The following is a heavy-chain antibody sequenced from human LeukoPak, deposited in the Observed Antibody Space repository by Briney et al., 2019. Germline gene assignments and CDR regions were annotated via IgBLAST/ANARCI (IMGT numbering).Heavy chain of an antibody. CDR3: ARGIDYGDPNDAFDI. Sequence: PSETVSLTCIVSGGSISSSSYNWGWIRQRPGKGLEWIGYIYYSGSTYYNPSLKSRVTISVDTSKNQFSLKLSSVTAADTAVYYCARGIDYGDPNDAFDIWGQGTMVTVSS. D-gene: IGHD4-17*01. CDR1: GGSISSSSYN. J-gene: IGHJ3*02. CDR2: IYYSGST. V-gene: IGHV4-31*03.